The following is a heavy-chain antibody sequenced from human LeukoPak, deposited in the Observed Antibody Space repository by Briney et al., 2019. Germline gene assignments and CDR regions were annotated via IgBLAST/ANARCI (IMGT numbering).Heavy chain of an antibody. CDR2: IRSKAYGGTT. D-gene: IGHD3-3*01. Sequence: GGSLRLPCTVSGFTFGDYAMSWVRQAPGKGLEWVGFIRSKAYGGTTECAASVKGRFTISRDDSKSIAYLQMNSLKTEDTAVYYCTRGASYYDFWSGPPGYDYWGQGTLVTVSS. J-gene: IGHJ4*02. CDR1: GFTFGDYA. V-gene: IGHV3-49*04. CDR3: TRGASYYDFWSGPPGYDY.